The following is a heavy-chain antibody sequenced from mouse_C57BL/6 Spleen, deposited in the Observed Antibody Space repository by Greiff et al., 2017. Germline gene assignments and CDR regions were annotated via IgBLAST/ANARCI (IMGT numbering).Heavy chain of an antibody. CDR3: ARGGSGDVDDAEDY. CDR2: IHPNSGST. D-gene: IGHD3-2*02. CDR1: GYTFTSYW. Sequence: QVQLQQPGAELVKPGASVKLSCKASGYTFTSYWMHWVKQRPGQGLEWIGMIHPNSGSTNYNEKFKSKATLTVDKSSSTAYLQLSSLTSEDTAVYYCARGGSGDVDDAEDYWGQGTTVTVSS. J-gene: IGHJ4*01. V-gene: IGHV1-64*01.